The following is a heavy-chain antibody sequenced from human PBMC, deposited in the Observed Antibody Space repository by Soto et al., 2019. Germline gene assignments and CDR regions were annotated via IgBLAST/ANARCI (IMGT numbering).Heavy chain of an antibody. D-gene: IGHD3-16*02. CDR2: IYSGGST. V-gene: IGHV3-53*04. CDR1: GFTVSSNY. J-gene: IGHJ3*02. Sequence: PGGSLRLSCAASGFTVSSNYMSWVRQAPGKGLEWVSVIYSGGSTYYADSVKGRFTISRHNSKNTLYLQMNSLRAEDTAVYYCARVDDYIWGSYPTDAFDIWGQGTMVTVSS. CDR3: ARVDDYIWGSYPTDAFDI.